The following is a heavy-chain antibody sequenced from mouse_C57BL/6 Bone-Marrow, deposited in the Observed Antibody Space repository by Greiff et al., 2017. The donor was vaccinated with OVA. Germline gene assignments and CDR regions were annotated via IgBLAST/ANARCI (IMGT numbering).Heavy chain of an antibody. CDR2: ISNGGGST. J-gene: IGHJ3*01. Sequence: EVKLMESGGGLVQPGGSLKLPCAASGFTFSDYYMYWVRQTPEKRLEWVAYISNGGGSTYYPDTVKGRFTISRDNAKNTLYLQMSRLKSEDTAMYYCARHYYGSRGFAYWGQGTLVTVSA. D-gene: IGHD1-1*01. CDR3: ARHYYGSRGFAY. V-gene: IGHV5-12*01. CDR1: GFTFSDYY.